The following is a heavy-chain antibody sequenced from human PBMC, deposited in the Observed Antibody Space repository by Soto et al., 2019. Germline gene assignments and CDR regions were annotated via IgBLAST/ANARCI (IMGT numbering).Heavy chain of an antibody. V-gene: IGHV1-69*01. Sequence: QVQLVQSGAEVKKPGSSVKVSCKASGGAFSSCAISWVRQAPGQGLEWMGGNLPLFNISNYAQKFQGRVTITADEPTSTAYIDLSNLTSEDPAVYYCARRRLVYGSWSFDLWGRGTLITVSS. CDR1: GGAFSSCA. D-gene: IGHD3-10*01. J-gene: IGHJ2*01. CDR3: ARRRLVYGSWSFDL. CDR2: NLPLFNIS.